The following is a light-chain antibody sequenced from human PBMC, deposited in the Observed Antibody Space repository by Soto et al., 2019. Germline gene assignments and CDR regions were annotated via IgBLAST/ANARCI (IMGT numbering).Light chain of an antibody. CDR3: QSYDSSLSGWV. J-gene: IGLJ3*02. CDR2: GNN. CDR1: SSNIGAGYD. V-gene: IGLV1-40*01. Sequence: QSVLTQPPSVSGAPGQRVTISCTESSSNIGAGYDVHWYQQLPGTAPKLLIYGNNNRPSGVPDRFSGSKSGTSASLAITGLQXXXXXDYYCQSYDSSLSGWVFGGGTKL.